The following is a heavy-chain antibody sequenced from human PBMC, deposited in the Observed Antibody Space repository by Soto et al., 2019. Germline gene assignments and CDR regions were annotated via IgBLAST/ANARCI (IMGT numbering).Heavy chain of an antibody. Sequence: AGGSLRLSCAASGFTFRSYSMTWVRQAPGKGLEWVSAISDSGDSTYYADSVKGRFTISRDNSKNTLYLQMNSLRAEDTAIYYCAKAGTYCSSTSFLRPANPDVWGQGTTVTVSS. CDR1: GFTFRSYS. CDR3: AKAGTYCSSTSFLRPANPDV. V-gene: IGHV3-23*01. J-gene: IGHJ6*02. CDR2: ISDSGDST. D-gene: IGHD2-2*01.